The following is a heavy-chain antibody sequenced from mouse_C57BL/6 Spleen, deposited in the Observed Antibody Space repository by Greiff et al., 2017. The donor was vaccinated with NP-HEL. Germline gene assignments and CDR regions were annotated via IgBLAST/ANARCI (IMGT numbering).Heavy chain of an antibody. CDR1: GYTFTSYW. V-gene: IGHV1-69*01. Sequence: QVQLKQPGAELVMPGASVKLSCKASGYTFTSYWMHWVKQRPGQGLEWIGEIDPSDSYTNYNQKFKGKSTLTVDKSSSTAYMQLSSLTSEDSAVYYCARRRAFITTVVADYYFDYWGQGTTLTVSS. CDR3: ARRRAFITTVVADYYFDY. D-gene: IGHD1-1*01. J-gene: IGHJ2*01. CDR2: IDPSDSYT.